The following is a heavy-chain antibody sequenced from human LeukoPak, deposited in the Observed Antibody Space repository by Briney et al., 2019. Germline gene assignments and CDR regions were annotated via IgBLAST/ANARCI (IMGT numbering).Heavy chain of an antibody. CDR2: ISGSGGST. J-gene: IGHJ4*02. Sequence: PGGSLRLSCVASGFTFSTYAMTWVRQAPGKGLEWVSAISGSGGSTYYADSVKGRFTISRDNSKNTLYLQMNSLRAEDTAVYYCATLGGIRSGSFEYWGQGTLVTVSS. D-gene: IGHD1-26*01. CDR3: ATLGGIRSGSFEY. CDR1: GFTFSTYA. V-gene: IGHV3-23*01.